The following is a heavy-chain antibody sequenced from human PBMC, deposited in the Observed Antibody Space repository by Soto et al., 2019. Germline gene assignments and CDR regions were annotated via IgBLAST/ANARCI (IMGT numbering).Heavy chain of an antibody. D-gene: IGHD5-12*01. V-gene: IGHV4-61*01. CDR3: ASLSGYDYPHYYYYGMDV. J-gene: IGHJ6*02. CDR2: IYYSGST. CDR1: GGSVSSGSYY. Sequence: PSETLSLTCTVSGGSVSSGSYYWSWIRQPPGKGPEWIGYIYYSGSTNYNPSLKSRVTISVDTSKNQFSLKLSSVTAADTAVYYCASLSGYDYPHYYYYGMDVWGQGTTVTVSS.